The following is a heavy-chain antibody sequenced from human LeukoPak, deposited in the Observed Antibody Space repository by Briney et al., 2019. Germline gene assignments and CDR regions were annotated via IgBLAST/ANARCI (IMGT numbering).Heavy chain of an antibody. D-gene: IGHD6-6*01. V-gene: IGHV4-4*07. Sequence: SETLSLTCTVSGYSISSYYWSWIRQPAGKGLEWIGRIYASGSNNYNPSLKSRVTMSVDTSKNQISLNLSSVTAADTAVYYCAREGFAARPLDYWGQGTLVTVSS. CDR1: GYSISSYY. CDR2: IYASGSN. CDR3: AREGFAARPLDY. J-gene: IGHJ4*02.